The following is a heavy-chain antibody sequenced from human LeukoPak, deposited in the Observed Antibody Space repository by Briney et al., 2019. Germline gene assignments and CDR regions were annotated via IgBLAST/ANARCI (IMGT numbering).Heavy chain of an antibody. D-gene: IGHD5-12*01. Sequence: GSSVKVSCKTSGGTFNNYAISWVRQAPGQGHTWMGRVVPMFGIRNYPQTFRGRVNITADKATNTVYMELRSLRAEDTAIYYCATEPSRSYSFDHLDFWGLGTPVTVSS. V-gene: IGHV1-69*04. CDR3: ATEPSRSYSFDHLDF. J-gene: IGHJ4*02. CDR1: GGTFNNYA. CDR2: VVPMFGIR.